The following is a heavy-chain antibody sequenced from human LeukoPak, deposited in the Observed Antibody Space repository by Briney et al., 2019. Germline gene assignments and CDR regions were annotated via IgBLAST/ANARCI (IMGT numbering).Heavy chain of an antibody. Sequence: PGGSLRLSCAASGFIFSSYAMSWVRQAPGKGLEWVSAISGSGGSTYYADSVKGRFTISRDNSKNTLYLQMNSLRAEDTAVYYCANQYYYGSGSPKRRYYFDYWGQGTLVTVSS. CDR3: ANQYYYGSGSPKRRYYFDY. CDR2: ISGSGGST. V-gene: IGHV3-23*01. CDR1: GFIFSSYA. D-gene: IGHD3-10*01. J-gene: IGHJ4*02.